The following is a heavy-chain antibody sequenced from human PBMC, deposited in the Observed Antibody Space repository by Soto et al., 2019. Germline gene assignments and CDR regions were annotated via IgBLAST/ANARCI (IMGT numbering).Heavy chain of an antibody. CDR1: GFTFSSYS. V-gene: IGHV3-21*01. J-gene: IGHJ3*02. Sequence: GGSLKLSCAASGFTFSSYSMNWVRQAPGKGLEWVSSISSSSSYIYYADSVKGRFTISRDNAKNSLYLQMNSLRAEDTAVYYCARETCGGDCIYERGHDAFDIWGQGTMVTVSS. CDR3: ARETCGGDCIYERGHDAFDI. CDR2: ISSSSSYI. D-gene: IGHD2-21*02.